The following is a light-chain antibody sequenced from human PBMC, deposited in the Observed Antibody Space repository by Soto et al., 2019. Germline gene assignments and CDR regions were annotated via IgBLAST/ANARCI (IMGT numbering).Light chain of an antibody. CDR1: QTISSW. CDR3: QQYNDYST. CDR2: KAS. V-gene: IGKV1-5*03. Sequence: DIQMTQSPSTLSASVGDRVTITCRASQTISSWLAWYQQKPGKAPKLLIYKASSLESGVPSRFSGSGSGTEFILSISSLQPDDFATYYCQQYNDYSTFGQGTKVEIK. J-gene: IGKJ1*01.